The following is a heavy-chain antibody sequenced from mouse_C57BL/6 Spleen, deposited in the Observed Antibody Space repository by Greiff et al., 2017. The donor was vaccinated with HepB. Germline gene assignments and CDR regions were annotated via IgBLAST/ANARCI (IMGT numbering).Heavy chain of an antibody. CDR2: IDPSDSET. CDR3: ARDGGYFDV. Sequence: QVQLQQSDAELVKPGASVKISCKASGYTFTSYWMHWVKQRPIQGLEWIGNIDPSDSETHYNQKFKDKATLTVDKSSSTAYMQLSSLTSEDSAVYYCARDGGYFDVWGTGTTVTVSS. J-gene: IGHJ1*03. V-gene: IGHV1-52*01. CDR1: GYTFTSYW.